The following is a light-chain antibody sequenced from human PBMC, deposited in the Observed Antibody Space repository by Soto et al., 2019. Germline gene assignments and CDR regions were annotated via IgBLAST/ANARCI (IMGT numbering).Light chain of an antibody. V-gene: IGLV4-60*03. Sequence: QLVLTQSSSASASLGSSVKLTCTLSSGHNSYIIAWHQQQTGKAPRFLMTVEGSGSYNKGSGVPDRVSASSSGADRYLTIPHLQSEDEATYYCDTWDTNTQVFGGGTKLTVL. CDR2: VEGSGSY. CDR3: DTWDTNTQV. J-gene: IGLJ2*01. CDR1: SGHNSYI.